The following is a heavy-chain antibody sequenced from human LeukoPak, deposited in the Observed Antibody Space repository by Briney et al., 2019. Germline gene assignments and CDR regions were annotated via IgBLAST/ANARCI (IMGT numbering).Heavy chain of an antibody. D-gene: IGHD3-10*01. CDR2: ISYDGVT. CDR3: ARGSSLWSLFDY. V-gene: IGHV4-39*07. CDR1: SGSNYY. J-gene: IGHJ4*02. Sequence: SETLSLTCTVASGSNYYWGWIRQTPEKGLEWIATISYDGVTYDNPSLKSRVTISVDTSKNQFSLKLSSVTAADTAVYYCARGSSLWSLFDYWGQGTLVTVSS.